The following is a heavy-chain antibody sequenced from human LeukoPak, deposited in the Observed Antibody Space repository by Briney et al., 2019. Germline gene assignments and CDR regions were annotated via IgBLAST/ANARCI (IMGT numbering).Heavy chain of an antibody. V-gene: IGHV1-2*02. CDR2: INPNSGGT. D-gene: IGHD5-12*01. Sequence: APVTVSCKASGYTFTGYYMHWVRQAPGQGLEWMGWINPNSGGTNYAQKFQGRVTMTRDTSISTAYMELSRLRSDDTAVYYCARDTSGYGALIYWGQGTLVTVSS. J-gene: IGHJ4*02. CDR3: ARDTSGYGALIY. CDR1: GYTFTGYY.